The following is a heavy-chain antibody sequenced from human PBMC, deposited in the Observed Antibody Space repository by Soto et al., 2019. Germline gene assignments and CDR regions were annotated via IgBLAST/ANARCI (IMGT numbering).Heavy chain of an antibody. V-gene: IGHV1-69*13. CDR2: IIPIFGTA. J-gene: IGHJ3*01. Sequence: SVRVSCKASGGTFSSYAISWVRQAPGQGLEWMGGIIPIFGTANYAQKFQGRVTITADESTSTAYMELSSLRSEDTAVYYCAIITRWLQSNIDAFHVWGEGTTVTVS. CDR3: AIITRWLQSNIDAFHV. CDR1: GGTFSSYA. D-gene: IGHD1-20*01.